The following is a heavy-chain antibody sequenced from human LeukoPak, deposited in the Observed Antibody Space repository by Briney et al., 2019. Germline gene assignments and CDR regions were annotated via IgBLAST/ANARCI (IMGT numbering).Heavy chain of an antibody. J-gene: IGHJ3*02. Sequence: GGSLRLSCAASGFTFSSYGMHWVRQAPGKGLVWVAHIHSDEITTAYADSVKGRFTISRDNTRNMLYLQMNSLRVEDTAVYFCATGPFSAFAIWGQGTTLIVSS. CDR2: IHSDEITT. CDR3: ATGPFSAFAI. V-gene: IGHV3-74*01. D-gene: IGHD1-14*01. CDR1: GFTFSSYG.